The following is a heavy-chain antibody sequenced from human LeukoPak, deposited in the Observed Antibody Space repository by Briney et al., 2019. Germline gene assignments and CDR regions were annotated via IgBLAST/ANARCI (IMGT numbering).Heavy chain of an antibody. Sequence: GESLKISCKGSGYSFTSYWIDWVRQMPGKSLEWMGIIYPGDSDTRYSPSFQGQVTISADKSISTAYLQWSSLKASDTAMYYCATPYPREYCSTTTCYFNYWGQGTLVTVSS. CDR2: IYPGDSDT. CDR1: GYSFTSYW. V-gene: IGHV5-51*01. J-gene: IGHJ4*02. D-gene: IGHD2-2*01. CDR3: ATPYPREYCSTTTCYFNY.